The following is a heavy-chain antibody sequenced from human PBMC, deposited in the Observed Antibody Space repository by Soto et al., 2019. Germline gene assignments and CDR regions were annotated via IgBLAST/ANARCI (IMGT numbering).Heavy chain of an antibody. D-gene: IGHD6-19*01. CDR1: GFTFSSYD. CDR3: ARGGEDIAVAGVHDAFDI. J-gene: IGHJ3*02. CDR2: IGTAGDT. Sequence: GGSLRLSCAASGFTFSSYDMHWVRQATGKGLEWVSAIGTAGDTYYPGSVKGRFTISSENAKNSLYLQMNCLRAGDTAVYYCARGGEDIAVAGVHDAFDIWGQGTMVTVSS. V-gene: IGHV3-13*01.